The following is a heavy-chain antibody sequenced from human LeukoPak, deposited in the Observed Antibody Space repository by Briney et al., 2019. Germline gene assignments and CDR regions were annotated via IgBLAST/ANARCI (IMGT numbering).Heavy chain of an antibody. J-gene: IGHJ3*02. Sequence: SXXLSLTCTVSGGSISSSTYYWGWIRQPQGKGVECIESVYYSGRNYYNPSHKSRVTIAVNTEKNEFSLKLSFVTAADTAVYYCAGRATVTKAFDIWGQGTTVTVSS. CDR1: GGSISSSTYY. D-gene: IGHD4-17*01. CDR2: VYYSGRN. V-gene: IGHV4-39*01. CDR3: AGRATVTKAFDI.